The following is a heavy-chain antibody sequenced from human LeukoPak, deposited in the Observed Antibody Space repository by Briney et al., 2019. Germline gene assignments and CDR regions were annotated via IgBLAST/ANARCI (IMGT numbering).Heavy chain of an antibody. CDR3: ARGGDFWSGYLYYFDY. J-gene: IGHJ4*02. CDR1: GFTFDDYG. D-gene: IGHD3-3*01. Sequence: PGGSQRLSCAASGFTFDDYGMSWVRQAPGKGLEWVSGINWNGGSTGYADSVKGRFTISRDNAKNSLYLQMNSLRAEDTALYYCARGGDFWSGYLYYFDYWGQGTLVTVSS. V-gene: IGHV3-20*04. CDR2: INWNGGST.